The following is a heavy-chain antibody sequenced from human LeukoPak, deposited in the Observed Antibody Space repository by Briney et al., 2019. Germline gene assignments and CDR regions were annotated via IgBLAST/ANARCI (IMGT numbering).Heavy chain of an antibody. V-gene: IGHV3-23*01. Sequence: GGSLRLSCAASGFTFSSYAMSWVRQAPGKGLEWVSGISLDGATTYYAGSVEGRFTISRDNSKNTLYLQMNSLRADDTAVYYCVKDHGWLLYSWGQGTLVTVSS. J-gene: IGHJ4*02. CDR2: ISLDGATT. D-gene: IGHD3-9*01. CDR1: GFTFSSYA. CDR3: VKDHGWLLYS.